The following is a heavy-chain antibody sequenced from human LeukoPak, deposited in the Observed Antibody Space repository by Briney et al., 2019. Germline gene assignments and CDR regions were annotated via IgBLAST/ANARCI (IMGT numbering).Heavy chain of an antibody. D-gene: IGHD2-15*01. J-gene: IGHJ4*02. CDR2: IKQDGSEK. CDR1: GFTFSTYW. CDR3: VRDPHCSGGSCYSVGFDY. Sequence: GGSLRLSCAASGFTFSTYWMSWVRQAPGKGLEWVADIKQDGSEKHYVDSVKGRFTVSRDNAKNPLYLQMNNLRAEDTAIYYCVRDPHCSGGSCYSVGFDYWGQGVLVTVSS. V-gene: IGHV3-7*01.